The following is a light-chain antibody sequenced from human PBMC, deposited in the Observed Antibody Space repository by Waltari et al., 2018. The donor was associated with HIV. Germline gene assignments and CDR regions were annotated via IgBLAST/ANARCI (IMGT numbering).Light chain of an antibody. CDR3: QSYDSSLSGWV. V-gene: IGLV1-40*01. Sequence: SVLMPPPSVSGAPGQRVTIPCTGSSSNIGAGYDVHWYQQLPGTAPKLLIYGNSNRPSGVPDRFSGSKSGTSASLAITGLQAEDEADYYCQSYDSSLSGWVFGGGTKLTVL. CDR1: SSNIGAGYD. J-gene: IGLJ3*02. CDR2: GNS.